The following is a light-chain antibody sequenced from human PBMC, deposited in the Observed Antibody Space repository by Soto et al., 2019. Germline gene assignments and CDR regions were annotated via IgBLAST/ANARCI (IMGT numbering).Light chain of an antibody. CDR2: AAS. Sequence: DMRMSQSPSSLSAPLGDRVTITSRASQSISSYLNWYQQKPGKAPKLLIYAASSLQSGVPSRFSGSGSGTDFTLTISSLQPEDFATYYCQQSYSTPPITFGQGTRLEIK. CDR3: QQSYSTPPIT. CDR1: QSISSY. J-gene: IGKJ5*01. V-gene: IGKV1-39*01.